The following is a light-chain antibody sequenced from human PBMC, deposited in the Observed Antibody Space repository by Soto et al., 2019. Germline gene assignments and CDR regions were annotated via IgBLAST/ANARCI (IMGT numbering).Light chain of an antibody. CDR2: DAS. V-gene: IGKV1-5*01. J-gene: IGKJ1*01. Sequence: DIQMTQSPSTLSASVGDRVTITCRASQSIDNWLAWYQQKPGKAPKLLIYDASRLESGVPSRFIGSGSGTHFTLTITGLQPDDFSTYYCQQFDTFFWTCGPGTRVEIK. CDR1: QSIDNW. CDR3: QQFDTFFWT.